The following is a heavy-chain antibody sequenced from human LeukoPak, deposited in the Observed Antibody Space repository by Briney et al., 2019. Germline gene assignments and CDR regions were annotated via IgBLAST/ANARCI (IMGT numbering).Heavy chain of an antibody. V-gene: IGHV1-2*02. D-gene: IGHD1-26*01. CDR3: ARAQWELGGDYFDY. J-gene: IGHJ4*02. CDR2: INPNSGGT. Sequence: ASVQVSCKASGYTFTGYYMHWVRQAPGQGLEWMGWINPNSGGTNYAQKFQGRVTMTRDTSISTAYMELSRLRSDDTAVYYCARAQWELGGDYFDYWGQGTLVTVSS. CDR1: GYTFTGYY.